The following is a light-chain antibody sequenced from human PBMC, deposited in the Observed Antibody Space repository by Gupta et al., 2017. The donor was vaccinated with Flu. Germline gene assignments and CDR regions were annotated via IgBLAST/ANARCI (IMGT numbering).Light chain of an antibody. Sequence: TQPRSVSGSPGQSVTISCTGTSNDVGSSNRVSWYQQRPGKAPKLILYDVTERPSGVPDRFSGSKSGNTASLTISGLQADDEADYYCSSHAGRVTWVFGTGTTVTVL. J-gene: IGLJ1*01. V-gene: IGLV2-11*01. CDR3: SSHAGRVTWV. CDR2: DVT. CDR1: SNDVGSSNR.